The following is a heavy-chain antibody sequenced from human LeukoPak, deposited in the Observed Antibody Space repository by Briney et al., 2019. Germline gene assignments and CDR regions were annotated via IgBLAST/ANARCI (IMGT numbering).Heavy chain of an antibody. CDR2: ISDSDDTT. Sequence: GGSLRLSCAASGFTCSGYALTLVRQAPGKGLEWVSTISDSDDTTFYAESVKGRFTISRDNSKNTLYLQMNSLRAEDTATYHCSRDRSGSYYWGQGILVAVSS. CDR1: GFTCSGYA. D-gene: IGHD1-26*01. J-gene: IGHJ4*02. CDR3: SRDRSGSYY. V-gene: IGHV3-23*01.